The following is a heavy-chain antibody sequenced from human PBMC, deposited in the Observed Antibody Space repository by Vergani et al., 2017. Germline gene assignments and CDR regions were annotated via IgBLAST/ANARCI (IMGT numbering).Heavy chain of an antibody. CDR2: IYWDDDK. D-gene: IGHD3-3*01. V-gene: IGHV2-5*02. CDR3: AHHTVYDFWSGYYSLRVGYFDL. CDR1: GFSLSTSGVG. Sequence: QITLKESGPTLVKPTQTLTLTCTFSGFSLSTSGVGVGWIRQPPGKALEWLALIYWDDDKRYRPSLKSMLTITNDTSKNQLVLTMTNMDPVDTATYYCAHHTVYDFWSGYYSLRVGYFDLWGRGPLVTVSS. J-gene: IGHJ2*01.